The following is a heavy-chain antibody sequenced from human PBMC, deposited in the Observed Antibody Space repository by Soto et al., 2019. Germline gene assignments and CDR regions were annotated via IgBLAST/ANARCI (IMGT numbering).Heavy chain of an antibody. Sequence: QVQLVQSGAEVKKPGASVKVSCKASGYTFTSYDINWVRQATGQGLEWMGWMNHNSGNTGYAQKFQGRVTMTRNTSRSTAYMERSSLRSEDTAVYYCARGQATVTTMAGYYYYYGMDVWVQGTTVTVSS. D-gene: IGHD4-4*01. CDR3: ARGQATVTTMAGYYYYYGMDV. CDR2: MNHNSGNT. V-gene: IGHV1-8*01. J-gene: IGHJ6*02. CDR1: GYTFTSYD.